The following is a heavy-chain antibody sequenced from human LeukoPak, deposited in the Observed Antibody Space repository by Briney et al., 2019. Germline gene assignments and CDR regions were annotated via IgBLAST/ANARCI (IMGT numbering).Heavy chain of an antibody. D-gene: IGHD4-11*01. V-gene: IGHV4-34*01. CDR1: GGSFSDYS. CDR3: ARGGTVRNGMDF. Sequence: SETLSLTCAVYGGSFSDYSWSWIRQPPGKGLEWIGEINHTGSTNYNPSLKSRVTISVDTSRNQFSLKLSSVTAADTAVYYCARGGTVRNGMDFWGQGTTVTVSS. CDR2: INHTGST. J-gene: IGHJ6*02.